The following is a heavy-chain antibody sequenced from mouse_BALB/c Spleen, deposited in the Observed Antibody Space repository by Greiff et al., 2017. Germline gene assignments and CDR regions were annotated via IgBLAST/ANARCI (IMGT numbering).Heavy chain of an antibody. J-gene: IGHJ3*01. CDR3: NAPYYRYSWFAY. CDR1: GYTFTSYW. CDR2: IYPGSGST. D-gene: IGHD2-14*01. V-gene: IGHV1S22*01. Sequence: LQQPGSELVRPGASVKLSCKASGYTFTSYWMHWVKQRPGQGLEWIGNIYPGSGSTNYDEKFKSKATLTVDTSSSTAYMQLSSLTSEDSAVYYCNAPYYRYSWFAYWGQGTLVTVSA.